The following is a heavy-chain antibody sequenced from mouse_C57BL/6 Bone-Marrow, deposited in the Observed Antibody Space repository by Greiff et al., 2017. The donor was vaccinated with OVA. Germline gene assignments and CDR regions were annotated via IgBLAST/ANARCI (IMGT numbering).Heavy chain of an antibody. J-gene: IGHJ4*01. Sequence: QVQLQQPGAELVMPGASVKLSCKASGYTFTSHWMHWVKQRPGQGLEWIGEIDPSDSYTNYNQKFKGKSTLTVDKSSSTAYMQLSSLTSEDSAVYYCARGATCDYDVDYWGQGTSVTVSS. V-gene: IGHV1-69*01. CDR1: GYTFTSHW. D-gene: IGHD2-4*01. CDR3: ARGATCDYDVDY. CDR2: IDPSDSYT.